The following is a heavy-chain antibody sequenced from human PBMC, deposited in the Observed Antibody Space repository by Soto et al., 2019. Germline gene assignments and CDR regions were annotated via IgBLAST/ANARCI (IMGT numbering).Heavy chain of an antibody. CDR1: GYTFTSYY. V-gene: IGHV1-46*01. CDR3: ARDMVVLMVYASYYYYGMDV. CDR2: INPSGGST. D-gene: IGHD2-8*01. Sequence: QVQLVQSGAEVKKPGASVKVSCKASGYTFTSYYMHWVRQAPGQGLEWMGIINPSGGSTSYAQKFQGRVTMTRDTSTSTVYMELSSLRSEDTAVYYCARDMVVLMVYASYYYYGMDVWGQGTTVTVSS. J-gene: IGHJ6*02.